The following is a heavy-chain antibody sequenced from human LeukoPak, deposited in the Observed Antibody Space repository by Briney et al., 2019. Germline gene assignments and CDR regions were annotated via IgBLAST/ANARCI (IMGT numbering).Heavy chain of an antibody. V-gene: IGHV3-23*01. CDR3: ARHSYSLGS. J-gene: IGHJ4*02. CDR1: GFIFSNYA. CDR2: ISGSGDSLDST. D-gene: IGHD4-11*01. Sequence: GGSLRLSCAASGFIFSNYAMTWVRQAPGKGLEWVSVISGSGDSLDSTYYADSVKGRFTISRDNAKNSLYLQMNSLRAEDTAVYYCARHSYSLGSWGQGTLVTVSS.